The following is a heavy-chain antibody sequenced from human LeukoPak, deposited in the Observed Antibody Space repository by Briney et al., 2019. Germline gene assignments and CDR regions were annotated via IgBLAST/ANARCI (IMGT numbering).Heavy chain of an antibody. Sequence: SGGSLRLSCAASGFTFSSYGMHWVRQAPGKGLEWVAVIWYDGSNKYYADSVKGRFTISRDNAKNSLYLQMNSLRAEDTAVYYCARDGAKYSSSWSYFDYWGQGTLVTVSS. CDR2: IWYDGSNK. J-gene: IGHJ4*02. CDR1: GFTFSSYG. V-gene: IGHV3-33*01. D-gene: IGHD6-13*01. CDR3: ARDGAKYSSSWSYFDY.